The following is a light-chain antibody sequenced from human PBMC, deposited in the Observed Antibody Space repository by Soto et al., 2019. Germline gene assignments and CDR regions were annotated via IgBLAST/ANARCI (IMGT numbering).Light chain of an antibody. Sequence: DIQMTQSPSTLSASVGDRVTITCRASQSIRSWVAWYQQKPGKAPKLLIYDASSLESGVPSRFSGSGSGTEFTLNSSSLQPDDFATYYCQQYNSYLLTFGGGTKVDIK. CDR2: DAS. J-gene: IGKJ4*02. V-gene: IGKV1-5*01. CDR3: QQYNSYLLT. CDR1: QSIRSW.